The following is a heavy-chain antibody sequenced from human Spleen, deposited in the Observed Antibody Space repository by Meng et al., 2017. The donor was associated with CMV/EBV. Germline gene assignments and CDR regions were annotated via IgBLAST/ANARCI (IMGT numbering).Heavy chain of an antibody. J-gene: IGHJ6*02. CDR2: INPNSGGT. CDR1: GYTFTSYY. D-gene: IGHD6-19*01. CDR3: ARERMWGGLERSGWYYYGLDV. V-gene: IGHV1-2*02. Sequence: ASVKVSCKASGYTFTSYYMDWVRQAPGQGLEWMGWINPNSGGTNYAQKFQGRVTMTRDTSISTAYMELSRLRSDDTAVYYCARERMWGGLERSGWYYYGLDVWGQGTTVTVSS.